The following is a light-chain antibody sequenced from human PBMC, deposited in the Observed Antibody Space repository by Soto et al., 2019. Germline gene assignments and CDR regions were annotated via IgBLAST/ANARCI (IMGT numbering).Light chain of an antibody. V-gene: IGLV1-36*01. J-gene: IGLJ2*01. CDR3: ATWDDSLNTEL. Sequence: QLVLTQPPSVSGGPRQRVTISCSGSSSNIGNKPVNWYQQLPGQAPKLLIYYDDLKPSGVSDRFSGSKSGTSASLTISGLQSEDEAHYYCATWDDSLNTELFGGGTKLTVL. CDR2: YDD. CDR1: SSNIGNKP.